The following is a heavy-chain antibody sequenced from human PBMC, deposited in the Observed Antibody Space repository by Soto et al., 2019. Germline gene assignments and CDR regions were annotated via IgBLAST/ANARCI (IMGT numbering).Heavy chain of an antibody. CDR2: IWYDGSNK. Sequence: QVQLVESGGGVVQPGRSLRLSCAASGFTFSSYGMHWVRQAPGKGLEWVAVIWYDGSNKYYADSVKGRFTISRDNSKNTLYLKKNSLRADDTAVYYCARYTSSAEVHFDYWGQGTLVTVSS. D-gene: IGHD2-2*01. J-gene: IGHJ4*02. V-gene: IGHV3-33*01. CDR1: GFTFSSYG. CDR3: ARYTSSAEVHFDY.